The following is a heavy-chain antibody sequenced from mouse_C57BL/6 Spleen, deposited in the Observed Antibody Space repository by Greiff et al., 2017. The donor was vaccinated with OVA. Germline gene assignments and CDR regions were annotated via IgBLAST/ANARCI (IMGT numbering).Heavy chain of an antibody. J-gene: IGHJ2*01. V-gene: IGHV1-80*01. CDR1: GYAFSSYW. D-gene: IGHD1-1*01. CDR3: ARYHYYGSSYNTFDY. CDR2: IYPGDGDT. Sequence: VQLQQSGAELVKPGASVKISCKASGYAFSSYWMNWVKQRPGKGLEWIGQIYPGDGDTNYNGKFKGKATLTADKSSSTAYMQLSSLTSEDSAVYFCARYHYYGSSYNTFDYWGQGTTLTVSS.